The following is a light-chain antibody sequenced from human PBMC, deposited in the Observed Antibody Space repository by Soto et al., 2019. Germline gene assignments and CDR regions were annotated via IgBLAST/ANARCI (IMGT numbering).Light chain of an antibody. V-gene: IGKV3-11*01. CDR1: ESVTSY. Sequence: IVLTQSPATLSLSPGERGTLSCRASESVTSYLAWYYQKPGQAPSLLVYDVSNRFTGIPARFSGGGSGTKFSLPIINREPEDFAVYYCQQRSDWQWTFGQGTKVDIK. J-gene: IGKJ1*01. CDR2: DVS. CDR3: QQRSDWQWT.